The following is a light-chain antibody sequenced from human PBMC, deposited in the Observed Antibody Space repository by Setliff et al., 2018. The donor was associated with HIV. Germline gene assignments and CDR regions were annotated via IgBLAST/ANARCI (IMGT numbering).Light chain of an antibody. CDR1: NIGSKS. CDR3: QVWDSSSDHYV. J-gene: IGLJ1*01. Sequence: SYALTQPPSVSVAPGKTARITCGGKNIGSKSVHWHQQKPGQAPVFVIYYASDRPSGIPERFSGSNSGNTATLTISRVEAGDEADYYCQVWDSSSDHYVFGTGTKVTVL. V-gene: IGLV3-21*04. CDR2: YAS.